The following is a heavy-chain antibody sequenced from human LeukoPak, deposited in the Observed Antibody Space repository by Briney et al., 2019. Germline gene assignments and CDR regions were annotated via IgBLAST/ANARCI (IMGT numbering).Heavy chain of an antibody. Sequence: SVKVSCKASGGTFSSYAISWVRQAPGQGLEWMGGISPIFGTTNYAQEFQDRVTITADKSTSTAYMELSSLRSEDTAVYYCARVVGLTGYSSSWYSGYYYYMDVWGKGTTVTVSS. D-gene: IGHD6-13*01. V-gene: IGHV1-69*06. CDR2: ISPIFGTT. CDR1: GGTFSSYA. CDR3: ARVVGLTGYSSSWYSGYYYYMDV. J-gene: IGHJ6*03.